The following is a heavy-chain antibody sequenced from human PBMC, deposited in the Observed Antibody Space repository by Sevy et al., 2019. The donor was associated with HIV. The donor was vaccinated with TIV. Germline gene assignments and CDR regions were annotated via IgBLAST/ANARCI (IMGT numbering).Heavy chain of an antibody. V-gene: IGHV4-34*01. CDR2: INHSGSA. J-gene: IGHJ4*02. D-gene: IGHD3-16*01. Sequence: ETLSLTCAVYGGSFSAYYWSWIRQAPGQGLEWIGDINHSGSANYNPSLKSRVTISVDTTKSQFSLKLSSVTAADTAVYYCARPGGDLWGRGTLVTVSS. CDR3: ARPGGDL. CDR1: GGSFSAYY.